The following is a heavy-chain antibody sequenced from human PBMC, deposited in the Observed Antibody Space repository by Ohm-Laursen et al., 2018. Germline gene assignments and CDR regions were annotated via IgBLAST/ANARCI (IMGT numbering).Heavy chain of an antibody. CDR1: AFTLSSSE. D-gene: IGHD1-26*01. Sequence: SLRLSCAASAFTLSSSEMNWVRQAPGKGLEWISGITHGSDTIYYADSVKRRFTISRDNAKNSLYLQMNSLRDEDTAIYYCVKECGGTYNFWGQGTLVSVSS. CDR3: VKECGGTYNF. J-gene: IGHJ4*02. CDR2: ITHGSDTI. V-gene: IGHV3-48*03.